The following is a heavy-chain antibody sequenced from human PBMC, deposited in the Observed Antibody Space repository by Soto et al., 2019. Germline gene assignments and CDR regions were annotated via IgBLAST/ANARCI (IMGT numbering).Heavy chain of an antibody. CDR3: AREGEYVLRYFDWLPNGPPYYGMDV. V-gene: IGHV1-18*04. Sequence: ASVKVSCKASGYTFTRYGISWVRQAPGQGLEWMGWISAYNGNTNYAQKLQGRVTMTTDTSTSTAYMELRSLRSDDPAVYYCAREGEYVLRYFDWLPNGPPYYGMDVWGQGTTVTVSS. CDR1: GYTFTRYG. J-gene: IGHJ6*02. D-gene: IGHD3-9*01. CDR2: ISAYNGNT.